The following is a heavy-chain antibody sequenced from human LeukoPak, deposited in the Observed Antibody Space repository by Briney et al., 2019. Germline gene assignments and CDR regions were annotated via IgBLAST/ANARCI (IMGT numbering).Heavy chain of an antibody. D-gene: IGHD3-22*01. CDR1: GFTFSSYS. J-gene: IGHJ4*02. V-gene: IGHV3-48*02. CDR3: ARDKAPAYYYDSSDLDY. Sequence: GGSLRLSRAASGFTFSSYSMNWVRQAPGKGLEWVSYISSSSSTIYYADSVKGRFTISRDNAKNSLYLQMNSLRDEDTAVYYCARDKAPAYYYDSSDLDYWGQGTLVTVSS. CDR2: ISSSSSTI.